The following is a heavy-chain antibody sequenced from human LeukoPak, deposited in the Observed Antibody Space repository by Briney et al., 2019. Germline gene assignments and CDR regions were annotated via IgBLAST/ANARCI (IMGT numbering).Heavy chain of an antibody. Sequence: GASVKVSCKASGYTFTSYGISWVRQAPGQGLEWMGWISAYNGNTNYAQKFQGRVTITADKSTSTAYMELSSLRSEDTAVYYCARDLNTIAAGYNWFDPWGQGTLVTVSS. J-gene: IGHJ5*02. CDR3: ARDLNTIAAGYNWFDP. CDR2: ISAYNGNT. D-gene: IGHD6-13*01. V-gene: IGHV1-18*01. CDR1: GYTFTSYG.